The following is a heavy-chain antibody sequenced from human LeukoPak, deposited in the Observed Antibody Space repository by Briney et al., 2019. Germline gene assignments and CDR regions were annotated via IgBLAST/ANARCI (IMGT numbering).Heavy chain of an antibody. CDR2: ISAYNGNT. CDR3: ARGGYCSSTSCRYYFDY. CDR1: GYTFTSYA. D-gene: IGHD2-2*01. V-gene: IGHV1-18*01. Sequence: ASVKVSCKASGYTFTSYAMHWVRQAPGQRLEWMGWISAYNGNTNYAQKLQGRVTMTTDTSTSTAYMELRSLRSDDTAVYYCARGGYCSSTSCRYYFDYWGQGTLVTVSS. J-gene: IGHJ4*02.